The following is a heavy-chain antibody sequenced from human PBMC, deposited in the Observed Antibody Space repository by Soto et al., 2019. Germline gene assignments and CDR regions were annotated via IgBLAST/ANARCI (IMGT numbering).Heavy chain of an antibody. CDR2: MNPNSGNT. J-gene: IGHJ4*02. V-gene: IGHV1-8*01. CDR3: ARRLAAAGVLPDY. Sequence: QVQLVQSGAEVKKPGASVKVSCKASGYTFTNYDINWVRQATGQGLEWMGWMNPNSGNTGYAQKFQGRVTMTRDTSISRAFMELSSLRAEETAVEYCARRLAAAGVLPDYWGQGTLVTVSS. D-gene: IGHD6-25*01. CDR1: GYTFTNYD.